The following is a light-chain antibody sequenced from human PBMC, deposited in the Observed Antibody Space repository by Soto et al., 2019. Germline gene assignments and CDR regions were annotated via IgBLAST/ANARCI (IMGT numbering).Light chain of an antibody. CDR3: CSYGGSHTYV. CDR2: DVD. J-gene: IGLJ1*01. Sequence: QSALTQPRSVSASPGQSVTISCTGTSTDVGDYNYVSWYQQYPGKAPKLMLYDVDRRPSGVPDRFSGSKSGNTASLTISGLQAEDEADYFCCSYGGSHTYVFGIGTKLTVL. V-gene: IGLV2-11*01. CDR1: STDVGDYNY.